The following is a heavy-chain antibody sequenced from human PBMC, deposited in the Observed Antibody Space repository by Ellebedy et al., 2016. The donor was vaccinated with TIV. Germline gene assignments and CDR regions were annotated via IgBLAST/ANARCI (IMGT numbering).Heavy chain of an antibody. CDR1: GFTFSSHW. J-gene: IGHJ4*02. CDR2: IKQDGSEK. V-gene: IGHV3-7*03. Sequence: GESLKISCAASGFTFSSHWVTWVRQAPGKGLEWVANIKQDGSEKYYVDSVKCRFTISRDNAKNSLYLQMKSLRAEDTAVYYCARESTGSGSGYDYWGQGTLVTVSS. D-gene: IGHD3-22*01. CDR3: ARESTGSGSGYDY.